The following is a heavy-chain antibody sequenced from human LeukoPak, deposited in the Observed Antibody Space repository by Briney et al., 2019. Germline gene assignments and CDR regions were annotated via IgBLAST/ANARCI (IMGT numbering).Heavy chain of an antibody. CDR3: ARGRDGYNFDY. V-gene: IGHV3-21*01. CDR2: IDSSSSYI. J-gene: IGHJ4*02. D-gene: IGHD5-24*01. CDR1: GFTFSSYS. Sequence: TPGGSLRLSCAASGFTFSSYSMNWVRQAPGKEKEWVSSIDSSSSYIYSADSVKGRFAISRDNAKNSLYLQMNSLRAEDTAVYYCARGRDGYNFDYWGQGTLVTVSS.